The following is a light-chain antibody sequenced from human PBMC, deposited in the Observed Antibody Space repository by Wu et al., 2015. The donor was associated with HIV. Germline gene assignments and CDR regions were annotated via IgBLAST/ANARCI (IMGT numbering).Light chain of an antibody. CDR2: GES. J-gene: IGKJ2*03. V-gene: IGKV1-NL1*01. CDR3: QQYYSSPYS. CDR1: QGISNS. Sequence: DIQMTQSPSSLSASVGDRVTISCRASQGISNSVAWYQQKPGKAPKLLLYGESSLESGVPSRFSGSGSGTDYTLTISSLQPEDFATYYCQQYYSSPYSFGLGDQGGDQT.